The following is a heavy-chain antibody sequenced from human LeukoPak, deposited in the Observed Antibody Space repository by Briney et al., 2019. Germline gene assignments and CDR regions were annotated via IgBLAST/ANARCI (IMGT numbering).Heavy chain of an antibody. D-gene: IGHD5-12*01. Sequence: GGSLRLSCAASGFTFSSYAMSWVRQAPGKGLEWVAFIRYDGSNKYYADSVKGRFTVSRDNSKNTLYLQMKSLRAEDTAVYYCAKGGGYEAQYYYYYLDVWGKGSTVTISS. CDR2: IRYDGSNK. CDR1: GFTFSSYA. V-gene: IGHV3-30*02. J-gene: IGHJ6*03. CDR3: AKGGGYEAQYYYYYLDV.